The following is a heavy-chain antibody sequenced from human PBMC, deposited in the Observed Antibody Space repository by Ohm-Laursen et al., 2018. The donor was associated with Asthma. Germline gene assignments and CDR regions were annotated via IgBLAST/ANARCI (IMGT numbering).Heavy chain of an antibody. CDR3: ARKFSSGWLFDF. V-gene: IGHV3-53*01. D-gene: IGHD6-19*01. CDR2: IYSGGTT. CDR1: GFTVGSDY. Sequence: GSLRLSYAATGFTVGSDYMTWVRQAPGKGLEWVSAIYSGGTTYYADSVRGRFTISRDNSKNTLYLQMNSLRAEDTAVYYCARKFSSGWLFDFWGQGTLVTVSS. J-gene: IGHJ4*02.